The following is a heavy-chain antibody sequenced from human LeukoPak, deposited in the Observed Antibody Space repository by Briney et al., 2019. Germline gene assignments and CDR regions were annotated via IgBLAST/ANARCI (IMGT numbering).Heavy chain of an antibody. D-gene: IGHD4-17*01. Sequence: GGSLRLSCAASGFTFSSYWMHWVRQAPGKGLVWVSRINSDGSSTSYADSVKGRFTISRDNAKNTLYLQMNSLRAEDTAVYYCAKTRNTYGDYHYWGQGTLVTVSS. CDR2: INSDGSST. CDR3: AKTRNTYGDYHY. CDR1: GFTFSSYW. V-gene: IGHV3-74*01. J-gene: IGHJ4*02.